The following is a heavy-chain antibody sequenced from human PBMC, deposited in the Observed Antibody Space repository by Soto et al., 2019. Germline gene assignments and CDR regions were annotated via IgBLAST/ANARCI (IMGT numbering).Heavy chain of an antibody. CDR2: IWYDGSVK. V-gene: IGHV3-33*01. CDR1: GFIFGTYG. J-gene: IGHJ4*02. Sequence: RGSLRLSCAASGFIFGTYGMHWFRQAPGKGLEWVAGIWYDGSVKTYADSVKGRFSISRDNSQNTVYLQMNTLSAEDTAVYYCARADCGGQCPCDYWGQGTLVTVS. CDR3: ARADCGGQCPCDY. D-gene: IGHD2-21*01.